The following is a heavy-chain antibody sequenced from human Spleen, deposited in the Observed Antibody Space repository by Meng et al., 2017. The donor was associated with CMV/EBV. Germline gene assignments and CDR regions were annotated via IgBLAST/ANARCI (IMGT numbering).Heavy chain of an antibody. D-gene: IGHD3/OR15-3a*01. CDR1: GASIRTYF. Sequence: SETLSLTCTVSGASIRTYFWSWIRQPPGKGLEWMGYMYYGGSTNYNPSLKSRVTMSIDTSKNDFSLILRSVTAADTAMYYCAKVGPGAFDIWGQGTMVTVSS. J-gene: IGHJ3*02. V-gene: IGHV4-59*01. CDR2: MYYGGST. CDR3: AKVGPGAFDI.